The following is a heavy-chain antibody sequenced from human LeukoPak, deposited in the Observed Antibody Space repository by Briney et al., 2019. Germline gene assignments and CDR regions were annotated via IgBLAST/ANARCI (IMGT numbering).Heavy chain of an antibody. Sequence: ASVKVSCKASGYTFIDYYMHWVRQAPGQGLEWMGWINPNSGGTNYAQKFQGRVTMTRDTSISTAYMELSRLRSDDTAVYYCARGYYDSSDFEYFQHWGQGTLVTVSS. V-gene: IGHV1-2*02. CDR1: GYTFIDYY. J-gene: IGHJ1*01. CDR2: INPNSGGT. CDR3: ARGYYDSSDFEYFQH. D-gene: IGHD3-22*01.